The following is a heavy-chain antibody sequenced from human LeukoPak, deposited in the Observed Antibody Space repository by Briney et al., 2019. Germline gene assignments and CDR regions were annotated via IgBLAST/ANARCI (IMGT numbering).Heavy chain of an antibody. CDR1: GGSISSGGYY. J-gene: IGHJ4*02. D-gene: IGHD3-22*01. CDR2: IYYSGST. CDR3: ARAPFRDSSGYYYRLIFDY. Sequence: SQTLSLTCTVSGGSISSGGYYWSWIRQHPGKGLEWIGYIYYSGSTYYNPSLKSRVTISVDTSKNQFSLKLSSVTAADTAVYYCARAPFRDSSGYYYRLIFDYWGQGTLVTVSS. V-gene: IGHV4-31*03.